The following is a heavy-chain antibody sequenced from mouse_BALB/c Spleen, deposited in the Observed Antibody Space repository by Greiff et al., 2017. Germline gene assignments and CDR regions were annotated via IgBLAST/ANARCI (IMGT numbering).Heavy chain of an antibody. CDR3: TRHDGYSYYYAMDY. Sequence: EVKVVESGGGLVQPGGSMKLSCVASGFTFSNYWMNWVRQSPEKGLEWVAEIRLKSNNYATHYAESVKGRFTISRDDSKSSVYLQMNNLRAEDTGIYYCTRHDGYSYYYAMDYWGQGTSVTVSS. CDR2: IRLKSNNYAT. CDR1: GFTFSNYW. D-gene: IGHD2-3*01. V-gene: IGHV6-6*02. J-gene: IGHJ4*01.